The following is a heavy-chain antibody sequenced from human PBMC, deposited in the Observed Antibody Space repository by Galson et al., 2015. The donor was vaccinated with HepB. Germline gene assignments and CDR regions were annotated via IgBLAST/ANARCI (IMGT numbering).Heavy chain of an antibody. Sequence: SLRLSCAASGFTFGDYAMSWFRQAPGKGLEWVGFIRTKTYGETTEYAASVKGRFTISRDDSKSIAYLQMNSLKTEDTAVYYCTRAGDYGDYVIPPAWVYWGQGTLVTVSP. CDR1: GFTFGDYA. CDR3: TRAGDYGDYVIPPAWVY. J-gene: IGHJ4*02. CDR2: IRTKTYGETT. D-gene: IGHD4-17*01. V-gene: IGHV3-49*03.